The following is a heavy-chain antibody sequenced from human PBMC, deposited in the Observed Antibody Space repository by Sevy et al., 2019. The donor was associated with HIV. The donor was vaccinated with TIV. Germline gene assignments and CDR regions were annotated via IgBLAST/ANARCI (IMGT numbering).Heavy chain of an antibody. V-gene: IGHV1-18*01. Sequence: ASVKVSCKASGYTFTSYGISWVRQAPGRGLEWMGWISAYNGNTNYAQKLQGRVTMTTDTSTSTAYMELRSLRSDDTAVYYCARDDYIRIAGYGMDVWGQGTTVTVSS. CDR2: ISAYNGNT. D-gene: IGHD4-4*01. J-gene: IGHJ6*02. CDR3: ARDDYIRIAGYGMDV. CDR1: GYTFTSYG.